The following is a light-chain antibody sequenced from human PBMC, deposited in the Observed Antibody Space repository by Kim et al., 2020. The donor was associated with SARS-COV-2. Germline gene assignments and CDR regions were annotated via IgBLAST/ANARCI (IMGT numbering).Light chain of an antibody. CDR3: QQYNALYT. CDR1: QNIGRN. Sequence: LSLSPGERATLSCRASQNIGRNLAWYQQKPGQVPRLLIYGASTRATGILARFSGSGSGTEFTLTISSLQSEDFAVYYCQQYNALYTFGPGTKLEIK. J-gene: IGKJ2*01. CDR2: GAS. V-gene: IGKV3D-15*01.